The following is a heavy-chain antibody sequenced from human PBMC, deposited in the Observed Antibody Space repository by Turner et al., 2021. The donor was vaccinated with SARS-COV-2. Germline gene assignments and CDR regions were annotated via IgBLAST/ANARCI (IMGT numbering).Heavy chain of an antibody. V-gene: IGHV1-2*02. CDR1: GYTFTGYY. D-gene: IGHD5-18*01. Sequence: QVQLVQSGAEVKKPGASVKVSCKVSGYTFTGYYMHWVRQAPGQGLEWMGWINPNSGGTNYAQKFHGKVTMTGDTFISTAYMELSRLRSDDTAVYYCARSRYTYGSYYYYGMDVWGQGTTVTVSS. CDR3: ARSRYTYGSYYYYGMDV. J-gene: IGHJ6*02. CDR2: INPNSGGT.